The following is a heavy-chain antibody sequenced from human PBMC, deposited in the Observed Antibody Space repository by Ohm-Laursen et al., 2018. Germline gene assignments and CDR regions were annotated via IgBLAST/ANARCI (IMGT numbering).Heavy chain of an antibody. D-gene: IGHD1-1*01. V-gene: IGHV3-23*01. CDR3: AKGTTDVDY. CDR1: GFTFSSYG. CDR2: ISVSGSST. Sequence: SLRLSCAAPGFTFSSYGMSWVRQAPGKGLEWVSGISVSGSSTDYADSVKGRFTISRDNSKNTLYLQMNSLRAEDTAVYYCAKGTTDVDYWGQGTLVTVSS. J-gene: IGHJ4*02.